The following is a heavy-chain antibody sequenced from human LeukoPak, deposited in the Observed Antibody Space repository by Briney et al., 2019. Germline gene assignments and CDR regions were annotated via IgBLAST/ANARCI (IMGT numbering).Heavy chain of an antibody. CDR2: IYYSGST. V-gene: IGHV4-59*01. J-gene: IGHJ6*03. Sequence: SETLSLTCTVSGGSISSYYWSWIRQPPGKGLEWIGYIYYSGSTNYSPSLKSRVTISVDTSKNQFSLKLSSVTAADTAVYYCARRLTVRGVINRYYMDVWGKGTTVTISS. CDR1: GGSISSYY. D-gene: IGHD3-10*01. CDR3: ARRLTVRGVINRYYMDV.